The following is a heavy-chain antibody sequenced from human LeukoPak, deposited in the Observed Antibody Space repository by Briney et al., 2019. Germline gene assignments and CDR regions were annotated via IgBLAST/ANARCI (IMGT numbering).Heavy chain of an antibody. V-gene: IGHV3-21*01. Sequence: GGSLRLSCAASGFTFSSYSMNWVRQAPGKGLKWVSSISSSSSYIYYADSVKGRFTISRDNAKNSLYLQMNSLRAEDTAVYYCANSGWVIQTTDAFDIWGQGTMVTVSS. CDR1: GFTFSSYS. CDR2: ISSSSSYI. J-gene: IGHJ3*02. D-gene: IGHD1/OR15-1a*01. CDR3: ANSGWVIQTTDAFDI.